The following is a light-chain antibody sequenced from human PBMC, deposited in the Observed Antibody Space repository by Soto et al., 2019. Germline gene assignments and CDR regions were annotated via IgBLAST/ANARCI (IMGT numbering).Light chain of an antibody. CDR3: QQNYSYKT. CDR2: AAS. CDR1: QSISNS. J-gene: IGKJ1*01. Sequence: DIQLPQSPSSLSASVGDRVTITCRASQSISNSLHWFQHKPGRAPSLLIYAASNLQSGVPSRFTGSGSGTDFTLTISSLQPEDFATYYCQQNYSYKTFGQGTKVEIK. V-gene: IGKV1-39*01.